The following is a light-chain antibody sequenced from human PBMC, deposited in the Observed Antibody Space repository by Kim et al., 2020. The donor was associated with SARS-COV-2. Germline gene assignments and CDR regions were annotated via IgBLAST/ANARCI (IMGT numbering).Light chain of an antibody. CDR1: QSVSSY. Sequence: SPGESAPLSCRASQSVSSYLAWYQQKPGQAPRLLIYDASNRATGIPARFSGSGSGTDFTLTISSLEPEDFAVYYCQQRSNWPFTFGQGTRLEIK. J-gene: IGKJ5*01. CDR3: QQRSNWPFT. V-gene: IGKV3-11*01. CDR2: DAS.